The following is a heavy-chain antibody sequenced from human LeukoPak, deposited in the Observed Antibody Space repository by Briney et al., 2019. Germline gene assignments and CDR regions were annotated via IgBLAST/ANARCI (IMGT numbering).Heavy chain of an antibody. CDR3: AKDDDPRVYGGNSFDY. CDR2: IRYDGSNK. D-gene: IGHD4-23*01. J-gene: IGHJ4*02. CDR1: GFTFSSYG. V-gene: IGHV3-30*02. Sequence: GGSLRLSCAASGFTFSSYGMHWVRQAPGKGLEWVAFIRYDGSNKYYADSVKGRFTISRDNSKNTLYLQMNSLRAEDTAVYYCAKDDDPRVYGGNSFDYWGQGTLVTVSS.